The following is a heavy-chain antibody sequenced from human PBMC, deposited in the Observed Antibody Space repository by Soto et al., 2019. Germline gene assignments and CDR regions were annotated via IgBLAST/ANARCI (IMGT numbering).Heavy chain of an antibody. J-gene: IGHJ1*01. D-gene: IGHD6-19*01. CDR3: ARSYSSGWFTY. CDR1: GGSISSYY. CDR2: IYYSGST. V-gene: IGHV4-59*08. Sequence: SETLSLTCTVSGGSISSYYWSWIRQPPGKGLEWIGYIYYSGSTNYNPSLKSRVTISVDTSKNQFSLKLSSVTAADTAVYYCARSYSSGWFTYWGQRTLVTVSS.